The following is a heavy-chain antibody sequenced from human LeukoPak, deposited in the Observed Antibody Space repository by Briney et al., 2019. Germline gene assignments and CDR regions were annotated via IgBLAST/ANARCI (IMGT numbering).Heavy chain of an antibody. Sequence: SETLSLTCAVYGGSLSGYYWSWIRQPPGKGLEWIGEINHSGSTNYNPSLKSRVTISVDTSKNQFSLKLSSVTAADTAVYYCARGQSNSSGYCSGGSCYFFDYWGQGTLVTVSS. J-gene: IGHJ4*02. D-gene: IGHD2-15*01. CDR1: GGSLSGYY. CDR2: INHSGST. V-gene: IGHV4-34*01. CDR3: ARGQSNSSGYCSGGSCYFFDY.